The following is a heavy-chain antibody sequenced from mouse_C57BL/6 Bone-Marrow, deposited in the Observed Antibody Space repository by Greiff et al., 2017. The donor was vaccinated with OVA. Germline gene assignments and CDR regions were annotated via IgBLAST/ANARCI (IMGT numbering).Heavy chain of an antibody. Sequence: VQLQQSGAELAKPGASVSLSSKASASTFTSYWMHWVKQRPGQGRKWIGYINPSSGYTKYNQKFKDKATLTADKSSSTAYMQLSSLTYEDSAVYYCARYAMDYWGQGTSVTVSS. J-gene: IGHJ4*01. V-gene: IGHV1-7*01. CDR3: ARYAMDY. CDR1: ASTFTSYW. CDR2: INPSSGYT.